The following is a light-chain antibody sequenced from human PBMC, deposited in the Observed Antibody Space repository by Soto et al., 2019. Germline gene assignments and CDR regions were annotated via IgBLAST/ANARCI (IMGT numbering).Light chain of an antibody. CDR3: QQSYTAPLT. J-gene: IGKJ4*01. V-gene: IGKV1-39*01. CDR1: QSISSY. CDR2: AAS. Sequence: DIQMTQSPSSLSASVGDRVTITCRASQSISSYLNWYQQKPGKAPKLLIYAASSLQRVVPSRFSGSGSGTDFTLTIISLQPEDFAAYYCQQSYTAPLTFGGGTKVYLK.